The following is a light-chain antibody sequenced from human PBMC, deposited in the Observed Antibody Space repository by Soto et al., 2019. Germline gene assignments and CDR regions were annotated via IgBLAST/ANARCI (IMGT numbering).Light chain of an antibody. CDR3: QQFNSYPRT. J-gene: IGKJ4*01. V-gene: IGKV1-13*02. CDR1: QGISSA. CDR2: DAS. Sequence: AIQLTQSPSSLSASVGDRVTITCRASQGISSALDWYQQKPGKAPKLLIYDASSLESGVPSRFSGSGSGTDITLTIISLQPEDFETYYCQQFNSYPRTFGGGTKVQIK.